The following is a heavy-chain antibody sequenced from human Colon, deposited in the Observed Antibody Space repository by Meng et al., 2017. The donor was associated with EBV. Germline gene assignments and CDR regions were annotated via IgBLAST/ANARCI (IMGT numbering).Heavy chain of an antibody. CDR3: ARVSGRSFDP. Sequence: QVPLQQWGAGLLKPSENLSLTCAVYGGSFSGYYWTWIRQPPGKGLEWIGEINHSGSTNYNPSLKSRVTISVDTSKNQFSLSLRSVTAADTAVYYCARVSGRSFDPWGQGTLVTVSS. V-gene: IGHV4-34*02. CDR1: GGSFSGYY. J-gene: IGHJ5*02. CDR2: INHSGST. D-gene: IGHD3-10*01.